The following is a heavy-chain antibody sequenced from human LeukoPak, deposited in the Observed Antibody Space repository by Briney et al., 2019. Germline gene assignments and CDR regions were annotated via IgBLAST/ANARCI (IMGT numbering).Heavy chain of an antibody. CDR1: GGTFSSYA. D-gene: IGHD4-23*01. Sequence: ASVKVSCKASGGTFSSYAISWVRQAPGQGLEWMGIINPSGGSTSYAQKFQGRVTMTRDTSTSTVYMELSSLRSEDTAVYYCARDGASTVVSYFDYWGQGTLVTVSS. J-gene: IGHJ4*02. V-gene: IGHV1-46*01. CDR3: ARDGASTVVSYFDY. CDR2: INPSGGST.